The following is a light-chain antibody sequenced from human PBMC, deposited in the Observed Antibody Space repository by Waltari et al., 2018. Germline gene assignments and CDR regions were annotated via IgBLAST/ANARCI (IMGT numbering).Light chain of an antibody. J-gene: IGKJ3*01. Sequence: DIVMTQSPDSLAVSLGERVSITCNSSQSIFHASNNKNYLAWYQQKAGQPPKPLIYWASSREFGVPKRFSGTGSGTDFTLTISSLEAEDVAIYFCQQYYSMPLTFGPGTTVEI. CDR1: QSIFHASNNKNY. CDR2: WAS. V-gene: IGKV4-1*01. CDR3: QQYYSMPLT.